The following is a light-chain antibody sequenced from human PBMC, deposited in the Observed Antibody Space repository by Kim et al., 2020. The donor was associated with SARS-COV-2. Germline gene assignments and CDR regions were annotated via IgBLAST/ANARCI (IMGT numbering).Light chain of an antibody. CDR2: DVS. V-gene: IGLV2-14*01. CDR1: SSDFGGYNY. J-gene: IGLJ1*01. Sequence: QSALTQPASVSGSPGQSITISCTGTSSDFGGYNYVSWYQQHPGKAPKLMIYDVSKRPSGVSNRFSGSKSGNTASLTISGLQAEDEADYYCSSYTSSSTPYVFGTGTKVTVL. CDR3: SSYTSSSTPYV.